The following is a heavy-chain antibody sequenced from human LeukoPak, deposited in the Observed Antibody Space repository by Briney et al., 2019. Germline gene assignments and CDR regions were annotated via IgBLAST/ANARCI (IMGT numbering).Heavy chain of an antibody. Sequence: PGGFLRLSCAASGFTFSSYAMSWVRQAPGKGLEWVSAISGSGGSTYYADSVKGRFTISRDNSKNTLYLQMNSLRAEDTAVYYCPKARIQGGWFDPWGQGTLVTVSS. J-gene: IGHJ5*02. CDR3: PKARIQGGWFDP. D-gene: IGHD1-26*01. CDR2: ISGSGGST. V-gene: IGHV3-23*01. CDR1: GFTFSSYA.